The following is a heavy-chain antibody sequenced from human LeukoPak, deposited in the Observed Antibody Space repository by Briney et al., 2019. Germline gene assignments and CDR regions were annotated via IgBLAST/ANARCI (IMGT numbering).Heavy chain of an antibody. D-gene: IGHD1-26*01. CDR1: GGSFSGYY. V-gene: IGHV4-34*01. CDR3: ARHVDSGSYGCYYGMDV. CDR2: INHSGST. Sequence: SETLSLTCAVYGGSFSGYYWSWIRQPPGKGLEWIGEINHSGSTNYNPSLKSRVTISVDTSKNQFSLKLSSVTAADTAVYYCARHVDSGSYGCYYGMDVWGQGTTVTVSS. J-gene: IGHJ6*02.